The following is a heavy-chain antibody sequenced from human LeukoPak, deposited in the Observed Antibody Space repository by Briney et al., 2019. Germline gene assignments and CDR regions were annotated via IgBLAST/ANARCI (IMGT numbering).Heavy chain of an antibody. D-gene: IGHD6-6*01. CDR2: IYSGGST. J-gene: IGHJ4*02. Sequence: GGSLSLSCAASGFTVSSNYMSWVRQAPGKGLEWVSVIYSGGSTYYADSVKGRFTISRDNSKNTLYLQMNSLRAEDTAVYYCAKGGYSSSSGMVYWGQGTLVTVSS. CDR1: GFTVSSNY. V-gene: IGHV3-53*01. CDR3: AKGGYSSSSGMVY.